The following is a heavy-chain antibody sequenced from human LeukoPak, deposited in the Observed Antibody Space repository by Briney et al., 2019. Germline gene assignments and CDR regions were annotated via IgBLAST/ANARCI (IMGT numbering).Heavy chain of an antibody. CDR2: IYHSGST. CDR1: GYSISSGYY. Sequence: PSETLSLTCTVSGYSISSGYYGGGIRQPPGKGLEWIGSIYHSGSTYCNPSLKSRVTISVDTSKNQFSLKLSSVTAADTAVYYCARIVVPAAILNWFDPWGQGTLVTVSS. D-gene: IGHD2-2*02. J-gene: IGHJ5*02. CDR3: ARIVVPAAILNWFDP. V-gene: IGHV4-38-2*02.